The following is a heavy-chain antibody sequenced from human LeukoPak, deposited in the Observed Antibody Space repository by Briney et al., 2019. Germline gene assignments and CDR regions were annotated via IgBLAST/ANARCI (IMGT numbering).Heavy chain of an antibody. CDR1: GFTFSDNY. Sequence: PGGSLRLSCAASGFTFSDNYMSWVRQAPGKGLEGVSVVYSGGSTYYADSVKGRFTISRHNSKNTLYLQMNSLRAEDTAVYYCARVLDSSGYYPYYFDYWGQGTLVTVSS. D-gene: IGHD3-22*01. CDR2: VYSGGST. V-gene: IGHV3-53*04. J-gene: IGHJ4*02. CDR3: ARVLDSSGYYPYYFDY.